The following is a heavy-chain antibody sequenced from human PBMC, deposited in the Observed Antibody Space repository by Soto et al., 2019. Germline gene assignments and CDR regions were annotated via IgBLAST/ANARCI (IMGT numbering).Heavy chain of an antibody. CDR3: ARGQKYYYDSSGYPQDYYYYGMAV. J-gene: IGHJ6*02. CDR2: INPIIGTA. Sequence: ASVKVSCKASGYTFTSYAMHWVRQAPGQRLEWMGGINPIIGTAKYAQKFQGRVTITTDESTSTAYMELSSLRSEDTAVYYCARGQKYYYDSSGYPQDYYYYGMAVWGQGTTVTVSS. CDR1: GYTFTSYA. V-gene: IGHV1-69*05. D-gene: IGHD3-22*01.